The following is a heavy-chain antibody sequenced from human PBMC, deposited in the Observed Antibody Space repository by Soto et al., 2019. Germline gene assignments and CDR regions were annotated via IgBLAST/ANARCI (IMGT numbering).Heavy chain of an antibody. D-gene: IGHD3-3*01. CDR2: IYSGGST. CDR3: AREWVFGVVTYFDY. V-gene: IGHV3-53*05. Sequence: PWGSLRLSCAASGFTVISNYISFFRHSPGKGLEWVSVIYSGGSTYYADSVKGRFTISRDNSKNTLYLQMNSLRSEDTAVYYCAREWVFGVVTYFDYWGQGTLVTVSS. J-gene: IGHJ4*02. CDR1: GFTVISNY.